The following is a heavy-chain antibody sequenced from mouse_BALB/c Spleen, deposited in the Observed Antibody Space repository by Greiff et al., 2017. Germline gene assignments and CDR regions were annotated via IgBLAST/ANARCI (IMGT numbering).Heavy chain of an antibody. D-gene: IGHD2-2*01. J-gene: IGHJ3*01. Sequence: EVKLVESGGGLVQPGGSLRLSCATSGFTFTDYYMSWVRQPPGKALEWLGFIRNKANGYTTEYSASVKGRFTISRDNSQSILYLQMNTLRAEDSATYYCARDIYGYDVWFADWGQGTLVTVSA. CDR1: GFTFTDYY. V-gene: IGHV7-3*02. CDR2: IRNKANGYTT. CDR3: ARDIYGYDVWFAD.